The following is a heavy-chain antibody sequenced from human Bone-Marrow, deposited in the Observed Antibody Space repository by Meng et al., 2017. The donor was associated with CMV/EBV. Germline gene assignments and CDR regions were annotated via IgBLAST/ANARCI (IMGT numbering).Heavy chain of an antibody. D-gene: IGHD1-26*01. J-gene: IGHJ4*02. V-gene: IGHV3-7*01. CDR2: IKQDGSEK. CDR3: VSRDSYYPD. CDR1: GFSFSSYW. Sequence: LSLTCAASGFSFSSYWMSWVRQAPGKGLEWVANIKQDGSEKYYVDSVKGRFTISRDNPKNSLYLQMNYLRAEDTAVYHCVSRDSYYPDWGQGTLVTVSS.